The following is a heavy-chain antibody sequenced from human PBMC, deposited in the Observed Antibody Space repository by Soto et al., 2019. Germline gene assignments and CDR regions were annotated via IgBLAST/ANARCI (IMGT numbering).Heavy chain of an antibody. V-gene: IGHV3-23*01. CDR1: GFTFSSYA. CDR3: AKDRPAARHYYYGIDV. CDR2: IRGSGGST. D-gene: IGHD6-6*01. Sequence: EVQLLESGGGLVQPGGSLRLSCAASGFTFSSYAMSWVRQAPGKGLEWVSAIRGSGGSTYYADSVKGRFTISRDNSENTLYLQMTSLRADDTAVYYCAKDRPAARHYYYGIDVLCNGTTAAVSS. J-gene: IGHJ6*04.